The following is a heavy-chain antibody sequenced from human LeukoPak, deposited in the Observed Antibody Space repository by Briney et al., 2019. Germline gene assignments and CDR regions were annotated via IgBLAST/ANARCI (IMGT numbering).Heavy chain of an antibody. CDR1: GFTFSSYG. CDR2: ISGSGGST. V-gene: IGHV3-23*01. D-gene: IGHD5-18*01. Sequence: GGSLRLSCAASGFTFSSYGMSWVRQAPGKGLEWVSAISGSGGSTYYPASVKGRFTISRDNSRNTLYLQMNSLRAEDTAVYHCAKKGGFTYGDPFDYWGQGTLVTVSS. J-gene: IGHJ4*02. CDR3: AKKGGFTYGDPFDY.